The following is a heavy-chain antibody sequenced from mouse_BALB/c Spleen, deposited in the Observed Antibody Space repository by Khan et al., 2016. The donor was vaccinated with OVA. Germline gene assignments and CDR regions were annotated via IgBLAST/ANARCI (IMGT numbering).Heavy chain of an antibody. CDR2: INPYNDGT. D-gene: IGHD1-2*01. V-gene: IGHV1S136*01. CDR3: EREGIRLGNLDV. J-gene: IGHJ1*01. CDR1: GYTFTSYV. Sequence: VQLQQSGPELVKPGASVKMSCKASGYTFTSYVMHWVKQKPGQGLEWIGYINPYNDGTKYNEKFKGKATLTSDKSSSTAYMELSSLTSEDSAVYYWEREGIRLGNLDVWGAGTTVTVSS.